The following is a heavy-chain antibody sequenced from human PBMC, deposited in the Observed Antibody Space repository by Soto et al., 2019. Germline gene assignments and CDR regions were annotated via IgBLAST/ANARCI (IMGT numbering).Heavy chain of an antibody. V-gene: IGHV3-30-3*01. Sequence: GGSLRLSCAASGFTFSSYAMHWVRQAPGKGLEWVAVISYDGSNKYYADSVKGRFTISRDNSKNTLYLQMNSLRAEDTAVYYCARDITYRDGYNYGYWGQGTLVTVSS. CDR3: ARDITYRDGYNYGY. D-gene: IGHD5-12*01. J-gene: IGHJ4*02. CDR2: ISYDGSNK. CDR1: GFTFSSYA.